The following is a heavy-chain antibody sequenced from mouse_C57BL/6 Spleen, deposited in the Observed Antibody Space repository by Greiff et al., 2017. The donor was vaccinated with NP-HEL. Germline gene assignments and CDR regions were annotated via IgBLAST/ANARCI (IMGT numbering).Heavy chain of an antibody. J-gene: IGHJ3*01. CDR1: GYTFTSYW. CDR2: IDPSDSYT. V-gene: IGHV1-69*01. Sequence: VQLQQPGAELVMPGASVKLSCKASGYTFTSYWMHWVKQRPGQGLEWIGEIDPSDSYTNYNQKFKGKSTVTVDQSSSTAYMQLSSLTSEDSAVYYWARAVYGSPFAYWGQGTLVTVSA. CDR3: ARAVYGSPFAY. D-gene: IGHD1-1*01.